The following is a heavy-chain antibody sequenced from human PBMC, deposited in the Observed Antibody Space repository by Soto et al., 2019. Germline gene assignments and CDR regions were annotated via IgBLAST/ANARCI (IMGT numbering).Heavy chain of an antibody. D-gene: IGHD2-2*01. V-gene: IGHV3-30*18. J-gene: IGHJ4*02. CDR1: GLTFSTYG. CDR3: VKDTLGGMPPVFMPGPD. CDR2: ISNDVRNI. Sequence: VQLVESGGGVVQPGRSLRLSCAASGLTFSTYGFHWVRQAPGKGLEGVAVISNDVRNIHYAESVEGRFTISRDNSKNTLYLQMNSLRPNDTAEYYCVKDTLGGMPPVFMPGPDWGQGTLVTVSS.